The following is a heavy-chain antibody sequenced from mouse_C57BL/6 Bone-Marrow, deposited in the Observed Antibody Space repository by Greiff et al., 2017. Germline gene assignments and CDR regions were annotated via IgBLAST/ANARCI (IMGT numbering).Heavy chain of an antibody. Sequence: VQLQQSGPELVRPGSSVKISCKASGYSFTDYNMNWVKQSNGQSLEWIGVINPTYSTTRYNQKFKGKATLTVDQSSSTAYMQLNSLTSEDSAVYDCAGNYYGSSPYARDYWGQGTSVTVSS. V-gene: IGHV1-39*01. CDR2: INPTYSTT. CDR1: GYSFTDYN. D-gene: IGHD1-1*01. CDR3: AGNYYGSSPYARDY. J-gene: IGHJ4*01.